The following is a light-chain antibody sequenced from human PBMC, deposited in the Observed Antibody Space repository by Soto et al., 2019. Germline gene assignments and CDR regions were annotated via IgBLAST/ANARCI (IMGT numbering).Light chain of an antibody. J-gene: IGKJ4*01. CDR3: QQYNNWPLT. CDR2: GPS. CDR1: QSISSN. Sequence: EIVMTQSPATLSVSPGERATLSCRASQSISSNLAWYQQKPGQAPRLLIYGPSTRATGIPARFSGSGSGTEFTLTISSLQSEDFAVYYCQQYNNWPLTFGGGTKVDLK. V-gene: IGKV3-15*01.